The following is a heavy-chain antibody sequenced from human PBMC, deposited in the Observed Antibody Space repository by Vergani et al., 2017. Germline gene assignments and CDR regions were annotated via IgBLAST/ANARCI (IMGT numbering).Heavy chain of an antibody. CDR2: IITIFGTA. Sequence: QVQLVQSGAEVNKPGSSVKVSCTASGGTFSSYAISWVRQAPGQGLEWMGGIITIFGTANYAQKFQGSVTITADESTSTAYMELCSQRSEDTAVYYCAIVDVEQEVVFSLSYARVRSYYCYMDVWGKGTMVTVSS. CDR1: GGTFSSYA. D-gene: IGHD6-13*01. CDR3: AIVDVEQEVVFSLSYARVRSYYCYMDV. V-gene: IGHV1-69*01. J-gene: IGHJ6*03.